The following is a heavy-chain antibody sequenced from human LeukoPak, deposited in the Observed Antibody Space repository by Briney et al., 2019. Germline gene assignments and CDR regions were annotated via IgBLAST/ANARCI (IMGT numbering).Heavy chain of an antibody. CDR3: AGYDILTGLWD. J-gene: IGHJ4*02. D-gene: IGHD3-9*01. CDR1: GGSFSGYS. V-gene: IGHV4-34*01. Sequence: EPSETLSLTCAVYGGSFSGYSWSWIRQPTGKGLEWIGEINHGGTTNYNPSLKSRVTISVDTSKNQFSLKLNSVTAADTAVYYCAGYDILTGLWDWDQGALVTVSS. CDR2: INHGGTT.